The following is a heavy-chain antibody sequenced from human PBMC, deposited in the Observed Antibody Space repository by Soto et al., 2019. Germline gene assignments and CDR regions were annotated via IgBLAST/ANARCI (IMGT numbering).Heavy chain of an antibody. J-gene: IGHJ3*02. Sequence: GGSLRLSCAASGFTFSSYGMHWVRQAPGKGLEWVAVISYDGSNKYYADSVKGRFTISRDNSKNTLYLQMNSLRAEDTAVYYCANEFLPSDDAFDIWGQGTMVTVSS. V-gene: IGHV3-30*18. CDR3: ANEFLPSDDAFDI. CDR2: ISYDGSNK. CDR1: GFTFSSYG. D-gene: IGHD2-21*01.